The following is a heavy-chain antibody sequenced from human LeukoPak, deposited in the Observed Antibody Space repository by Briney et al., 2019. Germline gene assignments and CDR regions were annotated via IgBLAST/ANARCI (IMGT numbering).Heavy chain of an antibody. Sequence: ASVKVSCKASGYTFTSYGISWVRQAPGQGLEWMGWISAHNGNTNYAQKLQGRVTMTTDTSTSTAYMELRSLRSDDTAVYYCTRGDQLLTPADYWGQGTLVTVSS. J-gene: IGHJ4*02. D-gene: IGHD2-2*01. V-gene: IGHV1-18*01. CDR2: ISAHNGNT. CDR1: GYTFTSYG. CDR3: TRGDQLLTPADY.